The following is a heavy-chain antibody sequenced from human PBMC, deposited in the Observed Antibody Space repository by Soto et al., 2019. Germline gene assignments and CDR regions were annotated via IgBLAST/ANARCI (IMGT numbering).Heavy chain of an antibody. CDR3: AKDVGSSWPGPIDY. CDR1: GFTLSSYG. CDR2: ISYDGSNK. V-gene: IGHV3-30*18. D-gene: IGHD6-13*01. Sequence: VGSLRLSCAASGFTLSSYGMHWVRQAPGKGLEWVAVISYDGSNKYYADSVKGRFTISRDNSKNTLYLQMNSLRAEDTAVYYCAKDVGSSWPGPIDYWGQGTLVTVSS. J-gene: IGHJ4*02.